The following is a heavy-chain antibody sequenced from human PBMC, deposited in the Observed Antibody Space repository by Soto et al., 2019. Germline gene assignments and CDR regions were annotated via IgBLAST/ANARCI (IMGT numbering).Heavy chain of an antibody. CDR2: INKSVTT. J-gene: IGHJ6*02. CDR1: GYSISSGYS. D-gene: IGHD3-22*01. V-gene: IGHV4-38-2*01. CDR3: ARAYYYDATGDRHRRFNYGLDV. Sequence: SETLSLTRAVSGYSISSGYSWRCIRQSPGKGLEWLGEINKSVTTNNNPSLESRVTISVDSSKNQFSLKLSSVTAADTAVYFCARAYYYDATGDRHRRFNYGLDVWGRGTTVTVSS.